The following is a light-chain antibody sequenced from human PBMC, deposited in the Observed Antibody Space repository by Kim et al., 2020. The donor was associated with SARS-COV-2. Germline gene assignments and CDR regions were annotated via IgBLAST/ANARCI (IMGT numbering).Light chain of an antibody. J-gene: IGLJ1*01. V-gene: IGLV3-19*01. CDR1: SLRNYY. CDR2: GKN. Sequence: SSELTQDPAVSVALGQTIRITCQGDSLRNYYASWYQQKPGQAPVLVIYGKNNRPSGIPDRFSGSISGTPASLTITGAQAEDEADYYCNSRDSSGNRYVFGTGTKVT. CDR3: NSRDSSGNRYV.